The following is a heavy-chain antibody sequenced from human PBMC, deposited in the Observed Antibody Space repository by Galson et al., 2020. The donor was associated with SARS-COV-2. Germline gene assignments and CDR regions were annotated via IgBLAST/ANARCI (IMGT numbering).Heavy chain of an antibody. CDR1: GFTFSSSW. CDR3: GRESAVQGGYYMDV. V-gene: IGHV3-74*01. D-gene: IGHD3-10*01. Sequence: GGSLRLSCAASGFTFSSSWMHWVRQAPGKGLVWVSRIHRDGSGTIYADSVKGRFTISRDNANNTLNLQMIGLRAEDTAVYYCGRESAVQGGYYMDVWGKGTTVTVSS. J-gene: IGHJ6*03. CDR2: IHRDGSGT.